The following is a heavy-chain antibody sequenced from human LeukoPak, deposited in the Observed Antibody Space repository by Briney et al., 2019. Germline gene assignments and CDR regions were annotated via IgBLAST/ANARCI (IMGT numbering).Heavy chain of an antibody. V-gene: IGHV3-7*01. CDR1: GFTFSSYW. D-gene: IGHD3-22*01. CDR2: IKEDGSEK. J-gene: IGHJ3*02. CDR3: AGYVSSGRRDAFDI. Sequence: GGSLRLSCAASGFTFSSYWMSWVRQAPGKGREWVANIKEDGSEKYYVDSVKGRFTISRDNAKNSLYLQMNSLRAEDTAVYYCAGYVSSGRRDAFDIWGQGTMVTVSS.